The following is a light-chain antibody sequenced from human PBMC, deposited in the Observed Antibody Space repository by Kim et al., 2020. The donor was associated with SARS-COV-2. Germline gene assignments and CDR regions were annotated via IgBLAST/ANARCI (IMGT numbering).Light chain of an antibody. Sequence: ASVGDRVTITCRASQSIDTWLAWFQTRPGKAPKLLSYQASTLESGVPSRFSGSGSWTEFTLTISSLQPDDFATYFCQHYNTYSGTFGQGTKVDIK. J-gene: IGKJ1*01. CDR2: QAS. CDR1: QSIDTW. V-gene: IGKV1-5*03. CDR3: QHYNTYSGT.